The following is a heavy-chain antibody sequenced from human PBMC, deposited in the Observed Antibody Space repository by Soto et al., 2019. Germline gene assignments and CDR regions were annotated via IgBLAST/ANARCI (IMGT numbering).Heavy chain of an antibody. Sequence: ASVKVSCKASGYTFTSYAMHWVRQAPGQRLEWMGWINAGNGNTRYSQKFQGRVTITRDTSASTAYMELSSLRSEDTAVYYCARDRRDYYGSGSSYYYYYMDVWGKGTTVTVSS. CDR1: GYTFTSYA. V-gene: IGHV1-3*01. CDR2: INAGNGNT. J-gene: IGHJ6*03. D-gene: IGHD3-10*01. CDR3: ARDRRDYYGSGSSYYYYYMDV.